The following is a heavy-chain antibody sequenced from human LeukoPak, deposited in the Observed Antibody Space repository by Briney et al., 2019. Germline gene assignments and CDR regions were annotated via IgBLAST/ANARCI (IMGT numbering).Heavy chain of an antibody. V-gene: IGHV3-13*01. CDR1: GFTFSRYD. CDR2: ISTAGDT. CDR3: ARDISGGYDGLDV. Sequence: GGSLRLSCAASGFTFSRYDMHWVRQVTGKGLERVSAISTAGDTYYPGSVKGRFTVSRENAKNSLYLQMNSLSAGDTAVYYCARDISGGYDGLDVWGQGTTVTVSS. D-gene: IGHD3-22*01. J-gene: IGHJ6*02.